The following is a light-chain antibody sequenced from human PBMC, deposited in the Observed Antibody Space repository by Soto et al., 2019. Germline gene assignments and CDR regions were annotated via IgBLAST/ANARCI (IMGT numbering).Light chain of an antibody. J-gene: IGLJ2*01. CDR3: QTWGTGIQV. CDR1: SGHSSYA. Sequence: QLVLTQSPSASASLGASVRLTCTLTSGHSSYAIAWHQQQPEKGPRYLMKLNSDGSHSKGDGIPDRFSGSSSGAERYLTIPRLQSEDEADYYCQTWGTGIQVFGGGTKLTVL. V-gene: IGLV4-69*01. CDR2: LNSDGSH.